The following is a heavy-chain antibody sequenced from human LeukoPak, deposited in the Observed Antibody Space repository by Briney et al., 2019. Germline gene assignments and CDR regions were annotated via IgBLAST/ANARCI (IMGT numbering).Heavy chain of an antibody. V-gene: IGHV3-11*05. J-gene: IGHJ5*01. Sequence: PGGSLRLSCAASGFTFRDYYMSWVRQAPGKGLEWVSYVSSSSTYTNYADPVKGRFTISRDNGKNSLYLQMNSLRAEDTAVYYCARVAIQYYYESSGVYDSWGQGALVTVSS. CDR3: ARVAIQYYYESSGVYDS. CDR1: GFTFRDYY. CDR2: VSSSSTYT. D-gene: IGHD3-22*01.